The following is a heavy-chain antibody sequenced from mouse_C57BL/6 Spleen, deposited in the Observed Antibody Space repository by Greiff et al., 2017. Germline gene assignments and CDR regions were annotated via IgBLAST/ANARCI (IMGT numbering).Heavy chain of an antibody. CDR1: GYSITSGYY. Sequence: EVKLEESGPGLVKPSQSLSLTCSVTGYSITSGYYWNWLRQFPGNKLEWMGYISYDGSTNYNPSLKNRISITRDPSKNQFFLKLNSLTTEDTATYYCAVRYYAMDYWGQGTSVTVSS. CDR3: AVRYYAMDY. D-gene: IGHD2-14*01. V-gene: IGHV3-6*01. J-gene: IGHJ4*01. CDR2: ISYDGST.